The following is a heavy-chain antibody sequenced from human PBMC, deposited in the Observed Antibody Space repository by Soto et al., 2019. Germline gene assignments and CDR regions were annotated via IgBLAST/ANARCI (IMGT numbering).Heavy chain of an antibody. CDR1: GRIFSSFP. D-gene: IGHD5-18*01. CDR3: ARVGSRDAYNYVLVH. V-gene: IGHV1-69*06. J-gene: IGHJ1*01. CDR2: VISASGSV. Sequence: QVQVVQSGAEVKKPGSAVKISCKASGRIFSSFPTSWVRQVPGQGLEWMGVVISASGSVTYAPKCQGRVTITAVNSAGIGYMELTSLTSEDTAIYYCARVGSRDAYNYVLVHWGPGTMVTVSS.